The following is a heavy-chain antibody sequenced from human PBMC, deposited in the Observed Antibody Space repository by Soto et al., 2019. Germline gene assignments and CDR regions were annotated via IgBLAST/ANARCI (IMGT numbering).Heavy chain of an antibody. CDR1: GFTFSSYS. J-gene: IGHJ3*02. V-gene: IGHV3-48*02. Sequence: QPGGSLRLSCAASGFTFSSYSMNGVRQGPGKGLEWVSYISYSSSTIYYADSVKGRFTISRDNAKNSLYLQMNSLRDEDTAVYYCARDYYDTSAFPHACDIWGQGTMVTVSS. D-gene: IGHD3-22*01. CDR3: ARDYYDTSAFPHACDI. CDR2: ISYSSSTI.